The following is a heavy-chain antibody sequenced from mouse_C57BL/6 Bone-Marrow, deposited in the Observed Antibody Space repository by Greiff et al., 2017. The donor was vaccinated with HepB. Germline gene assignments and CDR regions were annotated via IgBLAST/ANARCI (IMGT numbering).Heavy chain of an antibody. CDR3: TRGGYYGSSYVAWFAY. CDR2: ISSGGDYI. D-gene: IGHD1-1*01. V-gene: IGHV5-9-1*02. CDR1: GFTFSSYA. Sequence: DVKLVESGEGLVKPGGSLKLSCAASGFTFSSYAMSWVRQTPEKRLEWVAYISSGGDYIYYADTVKGRYTISRDNARNTLYLQMSSLKSEDTAMYYCTRGGYYGSSYVAWFAYWGQGTLVTVSA. J-gene: IGHJ3*01.